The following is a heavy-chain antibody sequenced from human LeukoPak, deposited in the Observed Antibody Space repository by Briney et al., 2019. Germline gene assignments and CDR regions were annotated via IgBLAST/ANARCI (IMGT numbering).Heavy chain of an antibody. D-gene: IGHD6-13*01. CDR1: GGSISSYY. CDR2: IYTSGST. Sequence: PSETLSLTCTVSGGSISSYYWSWIRQPAGKGLEWIGRIYTSGSTDYNPSLKSRVTMSVDTSKNQFSLKLSSVTAADTAVYYCARVGRAAAGRKHYYYYGMDVWGQGTTVTVSS. J-gene: IGHJ6*02. CDR3: ARVGRAAAGRKHYYYYGMDV. V-gene: IGHV4-4*07.